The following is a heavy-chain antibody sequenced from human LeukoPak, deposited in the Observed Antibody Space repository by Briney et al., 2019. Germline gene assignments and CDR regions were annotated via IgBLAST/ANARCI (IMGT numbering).Heavy chain of an antibody. CDR1: GFTFSSYG. CDR2: IWYDGSNQ. D-gene: IGHD1-26*01. V-gene: IGHV3-33*01. Sequence: GGSLRLSCAASGFTFSSYGMHWVRQAPGKGLEWVAVIWYDGSNQYYADSVKGRFTISRDNSKNTLYLQMNSLRAEDTAVYYCARVSSGSYYLMDFWGQGTLVTVSS. J-gene: IGHJ4*02. CDR3: ARVSSGSYYLMDF.